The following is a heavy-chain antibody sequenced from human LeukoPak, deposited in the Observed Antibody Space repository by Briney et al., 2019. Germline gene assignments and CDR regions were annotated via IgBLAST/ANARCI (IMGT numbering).Heavy chain of an antibody. CDR3: AKGVTMIVVVITVDY. Sequence: ASVTVSCKTSGYTFTHYSISWVRQAPGQGLEWMGWSSAYNGNTDYAQKFQGRVTMTTDTSTSTAYMELRSLRSDDTAVYYCAKGVTMIVVVITVDYWGQGTLVTVSS. V-gene: IGHV1-18*01. J-gene: IGHJ4*02. D-gene: IGHD3-22*01. CDR2: SSAYNGNT. CDR1: GYTFTHYS.